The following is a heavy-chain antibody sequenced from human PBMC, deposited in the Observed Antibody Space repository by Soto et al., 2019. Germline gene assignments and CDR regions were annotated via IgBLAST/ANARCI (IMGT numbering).Heavy chain of an antibody. D-gene: IGHD6-25*01. J-gene: IGHJ5*02. CDR1: GGFLSESY. V-gene: IGHV4-34*01. Sequence: LETLSLTCAVYGGFLSESYWTWIRQPPGKGLEWIGEINPVGGTNYNPSLKSRVTMSVDTSQNQFSLRLISVTAADTAMYFCVRLSSQLPSAVLCLDHWGQGT. CDR3: VRLSSQLPSAVLCLDH. CDR2: INPVGGT.